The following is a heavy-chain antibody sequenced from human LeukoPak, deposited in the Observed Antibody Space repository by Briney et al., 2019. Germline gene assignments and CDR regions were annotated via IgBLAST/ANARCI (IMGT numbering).Heavy chain of an antibody. V-gene: IGHV4-59*01. J-gene: IGHJ4*02. CDR1: GGSINSYY. CDR2: IYYSGST. Sequence: PSETLSLTCTVSGGSINSYYWSWIRQSPGKGLEWIGFIYYSGSTNYNPSLKSRVTISVDTSKNQFSLKLSSVTAADTAVYYCARDGTSYGSGSYHPFDNWGQGTLVMVSS. D-gene: IGHD3-10*01. CDR3: ARDGTSYGSGSYHPFDN.